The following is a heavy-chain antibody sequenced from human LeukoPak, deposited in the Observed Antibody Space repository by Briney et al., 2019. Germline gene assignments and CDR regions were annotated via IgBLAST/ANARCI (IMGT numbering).Heavy chain of an antibody. CDR2: ISYDGSNK. J-gene: IGHJ4*02. CDR3: ARAPFQLLSY. Sequence: GRSLRLSCAASGFTFSSYAMHWVRQAPGKGLEWVAVISYDGSNKYYADSVKGRFTISRDNSKNTLYLQMNSLRAEDTAVYYCARAPFQLLSYWGQGTLVTVSS. V-gene: IGHV3-30*01. CDR1: GFTFSSYA. D-gene: IGHD2-2*01.